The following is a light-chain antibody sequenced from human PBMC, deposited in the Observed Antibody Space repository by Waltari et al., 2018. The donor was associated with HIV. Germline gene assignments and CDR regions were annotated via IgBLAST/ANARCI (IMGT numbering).Light chain of an antibody. J-gene: IGLJ2*01. CDR2: EDN. V-gene: IGLV2-14*01. Sequence: QSALTQPASVSGSPGQSITIPCTGASSDLGNYKYVSWYQHHPGIAPKLLIYEDNNRPSGVSNRFSGSKSGKTASLTISGLQAEDESDYYCSSYTDSSVIFGGGTKVTVL. CDR3: SSYTDSSVI. CDR1: SSDLGNYKY.